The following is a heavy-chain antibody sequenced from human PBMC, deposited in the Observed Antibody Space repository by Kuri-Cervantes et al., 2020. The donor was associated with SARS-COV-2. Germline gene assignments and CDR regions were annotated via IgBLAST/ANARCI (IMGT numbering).Heavy chain of an antibody. D-gene: IGHD6-6*01. CDR3: AKGGTSSSSLYFQH. Sequence: GGSLRLSCAASGFTFDDYAMHWVRQAPGKGLEWVSGTSWNSGSIGYADSVKGRFTISRDNAKNSLYLQMNSLRAEDMALYYCAKGGTSSSSLYFQHWGQGTLVTVSS. CDR1: GFTFDDYA. J-gene: IGHJ1*01. CDR2: TSWNSGSI. V-gene: IGHV3-9*03.